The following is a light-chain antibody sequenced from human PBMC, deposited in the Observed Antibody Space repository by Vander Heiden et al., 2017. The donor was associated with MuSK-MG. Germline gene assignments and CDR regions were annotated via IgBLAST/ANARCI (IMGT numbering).Light chain of an antibody. J-gene: IGKJ2*03. CDR3: RQALQTPRS. CDR2: LGS. Sequence: DIVMTQSPLSLPVTPGEPASISCRYSQSLLHSNGYNYLDWYLQKPGQSPQLLIYLGSNRASGVPDRFSGSGSGTDFTLKISRVEAEDVGVYYCRQALQTPRSFGQGTKLEIK. V-gene: IGKV2-28*01. CDR1: QSLLHSNGYNY.